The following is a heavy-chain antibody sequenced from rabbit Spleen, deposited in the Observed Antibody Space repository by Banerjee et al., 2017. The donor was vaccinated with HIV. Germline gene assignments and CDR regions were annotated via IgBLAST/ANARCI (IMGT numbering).Heavy chain of an antibody. J-gene: IGHJ4*01. CDR3: ARDLVAVIGWNFNL. Sequence: EQEEESGGGLVKPEGSLTLTCKASGVSFSDKDVMCWVRQAPGKGQERIACINIVTGKSVYASWAKCRFIMSRTSSTTVTLQMTSLTASDTATYFCARDLVAVIGWNFNLWGPGTLVTVS. V-gene: IGHV1S45*01. CDR1: GVSFSDKDV. D-gene: IGHD1-1*01. CDR2: INIVTGKS.